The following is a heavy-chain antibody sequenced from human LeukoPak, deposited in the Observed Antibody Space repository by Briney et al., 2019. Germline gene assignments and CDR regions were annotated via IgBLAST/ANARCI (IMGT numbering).Heavy chain of an antibody. CDR3: ARVTVRYFDWLPRSHNWFDP. D-gene: IGHD3-9*01. CDR1: GYTFTGYW. CDR2: ISPSGGST. Sequence: AASVKVSCEAFGYTFTGYWMHRVRQAPGQGPEWMGVISPSGGSTIYAQKFKGRVTLTRDMSTSTDYLELSSLRSEDTAVYYCARVTVRYFDWLPRSHNWFDPWGQGTLVTVSS. J-gene: IGHJ5*02. V-gene: IGHV1-46*01.